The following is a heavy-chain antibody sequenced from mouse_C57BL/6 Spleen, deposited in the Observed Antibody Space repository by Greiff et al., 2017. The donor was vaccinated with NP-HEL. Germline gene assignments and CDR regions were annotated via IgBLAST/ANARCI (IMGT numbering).Heavy chain of an antibody. CDR3: ARVGNLYYFDY. V-gene: IGHV1-26*01. Sequence: EVQLQQSGPELVKPGASVKISCKASGYTFTDYYMNWVKQSHGKSLEWIGDINPNNGGTSYNQKFKGKATLTVDKSSSTAYMELRSLTSEDSAVYYCARVGNLYYFDYWGQGTTLTVSS. CDR1: GYTFTDYY. CDR2: INPNNGGT. D-gene: IGHD2-1*01. J-gene: IGHJ2*01.